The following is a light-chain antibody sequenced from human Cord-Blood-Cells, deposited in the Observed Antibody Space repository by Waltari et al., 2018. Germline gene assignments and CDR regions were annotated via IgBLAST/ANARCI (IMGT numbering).Light chain of an antibody. CDR2: GAS. V-gene: IGKV3-15*01. CDR1: QSVSSN. J-gene: IGKJ2*01. CDR3: QQYNNWPMYT. Sequence: MTQSPATLSVSPGERATLSCRASQSVSSNLAWYQQKPGQAPRLLIYGASTRATGIPARFSGSGSGTEFTLTISSLQSEDFAVYYCQQYNNWPMYTFGQGTKLEIK.